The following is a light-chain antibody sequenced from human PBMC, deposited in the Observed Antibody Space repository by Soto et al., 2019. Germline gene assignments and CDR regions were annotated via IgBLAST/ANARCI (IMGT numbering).Light chain of an antibody. CDR2: KAS. V-gene: IGKV1-5*03. CDR1: QSISSW. J-gene: IGKJ1*01. CDR3: QQYNSYPT. Sequence: DIQMTQSPSTLSASVGDRVTITCRASQSISSWLAWYQQKPGKAPKLLIYKASSLESGVPSRFSGSGSGTEFTLTISSLQLDDVATYYCQQYNSYPTFGQGTNVEI.